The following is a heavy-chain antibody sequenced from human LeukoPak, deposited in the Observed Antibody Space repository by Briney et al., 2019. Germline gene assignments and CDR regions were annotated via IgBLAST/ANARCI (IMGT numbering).Heavy chain of an antibody. J-gene: IGHJ2*01. CDR2: ISSRSDYI. CDR1: GFSFSTYS. CDR3: AREEVGGPAAYNGYFDL. V-gene: IGHV3-21*01. D-gene: IGHD2-2*01. Sequence: AGGSLRLSCAASGFSFSTYSINWVRQARGKGLEWVSSISSRSDYIYYADSVKGRFTISRDNANNSLYLQMNSRRAEDTAVYYCAREEVGGPAAYNGYFDLWGRGTLVTVSS.